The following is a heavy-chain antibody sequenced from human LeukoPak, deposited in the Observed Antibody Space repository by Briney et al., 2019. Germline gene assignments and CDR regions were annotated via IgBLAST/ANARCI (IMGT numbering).Heavy chain of an antibody. J-gene: IGHJ4*02. D-gene: IGHD3-22*01. CDR2: IIPIFGTA. Sequence: ASVKVSCKASGYTFTSYAISWVRQAPGQGLEWMGGIIPIFGTANYAQKFQGRVTITADESTSTAYMELSSLRSEDTAVYYCARYNYYDSSGYFEPNGYWGQGTLVTVSS. V-gene: IGHV1-69*13. CDR3: ARYNYYDSSGYFEPNGY. CDR1: GYTFTSYA.